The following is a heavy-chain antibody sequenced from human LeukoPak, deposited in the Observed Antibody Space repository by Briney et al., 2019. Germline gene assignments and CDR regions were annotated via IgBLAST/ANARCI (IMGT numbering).Heavy chain of an antibody. J-gene: IGHJ4*02. Sequence: KTGGSLRLSCAASGFTFSSYSMNWVRQAPWKGLEWVSSISSSSSYIYYADSVKGRFTISRDNAKNSVYLQMNSLRVEDTAVYYCARGLLWLFGGQGTLVTVSS. CDR2: ISSSSSYI. CDR3: ARGLLWLF. D-gene: IGHD3-10*01. V-gene: IGHV3-21*06. CDR1: GFTFSSYS.